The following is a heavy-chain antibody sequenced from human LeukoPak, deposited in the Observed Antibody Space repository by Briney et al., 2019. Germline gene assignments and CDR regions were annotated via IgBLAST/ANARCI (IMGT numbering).Heavy chain of an antibody. CDR3: ARGRGEVVIAAWDVFDI. CDR1: NGPISSYY. Sequence: SETLSLTCTVSNGPISSYYWSWIRQPPGQGLEWIAYMFYSGSTNYKPSPKSRVTISIDTSKNQFSLRLSSVTAADTAVYYCARGRGEVVIAAWDVFDIWGQGTMVTVSS. D-gene: IGHD2-15*01. J-gene: IGHJ3*02. V-gene: IGHV4-59*08. CDR2: MFYSGST.